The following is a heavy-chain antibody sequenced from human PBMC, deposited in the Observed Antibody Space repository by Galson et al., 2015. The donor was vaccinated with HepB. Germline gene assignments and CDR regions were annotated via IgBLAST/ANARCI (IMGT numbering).Heavy chain of an antibody. CDR3: ASWAWNYVGVVIDY. Sequence: SETLSLTCAVYGGSFSGYYWSWIRQPPGKGLEWIGEINHSGSTNYNPSLKSRVTISVDTSKNQFSLKLSSVTAADTAVYYCASWAWNYVGVVIDYWGQGTLVTVSS. J-gene: IGHJ4*02. V-gene: IGHV4-34*01. D-gene: IGHD1-7*01. CDR1: GGSFSGYY. CDR2: INHSGST.